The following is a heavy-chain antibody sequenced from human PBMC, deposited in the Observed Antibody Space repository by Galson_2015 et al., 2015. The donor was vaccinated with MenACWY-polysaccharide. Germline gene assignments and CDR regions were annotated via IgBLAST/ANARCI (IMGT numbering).Heavy chain of an antibody. J-gene: IGHJ6*02. V-gene: IGHV5-51*01. D-gene: IGHD2-8*01. CDR1: GYSFAGYW. Sequence: QSGAEVTKPGESLRISCKVSGYSFAGYWVGWERQMSGKILEWMGIIYASDSETRYNPSFQGQVTISADRATSTAYLHLGSLKASDTAMYYCGRVYPGNYYAMDVWGQGTTVIVTS. CDR2: IYASDSET. CDR3: GRVYPGNYYAMDV.